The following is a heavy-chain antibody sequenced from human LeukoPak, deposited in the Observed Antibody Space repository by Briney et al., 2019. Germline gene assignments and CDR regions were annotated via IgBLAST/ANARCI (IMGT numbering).Heavy chain of an antibody. CDR2: INWNGGST. V-gene: IGHV3-20*01. CDR1: GFTFDDYG. D-gene: IGHD6-19*01. CDR3: ARCVWGSSGWYYNYGMDV. Sequence: PGGSLRLSCAASGFTFDDYGMSWVRHAPGKGLEWVSGINWNGGSTGYADSVKGRFTISRDNAKNSLYLQMNSLRAEDTALYHCARCVWGSSGWYYNYGMDVWGQGTTVTVSS. J-gene: IGHJ6*02.